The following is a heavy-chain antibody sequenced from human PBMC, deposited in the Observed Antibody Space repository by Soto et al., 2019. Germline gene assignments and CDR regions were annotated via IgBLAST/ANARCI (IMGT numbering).Heavy chain of an antibody. J-gene: IGHJ4*02. CDR3: AKDPSGVTPYYFDY. D-gene: IGHD3-10*01. Sequence: EVQLLESGGGLVQPGGSLRLSCAASGFTFSNYAMTWVRQAPGTGLEWVSAITGRGANTYYADSVNGRFTISRDNSKNTLYLQMNSLRAEDTAVYYCAKDPSGVTPYYFDYWGQGTLVTVSS. CDR2: ITGRGANT. CDR1: GFTFSNYA. V-gene: IGHV3-23*01.